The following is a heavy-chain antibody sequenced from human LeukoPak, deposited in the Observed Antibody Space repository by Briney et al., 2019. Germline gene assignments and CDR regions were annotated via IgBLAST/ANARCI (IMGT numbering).Heavy chain of an antibody. CDR2: IIPIFGTA. Sequence: GASVKVSCKASGYTFTSYGISWVRQAPGQGLEWMGGIIPIFGTANYAQKFQGRVTITADESTSTAYMELSSLRSEDTAVYYCASQQTYCSSTSCPFDYWGQGTLVTVSS. CDR1: GYTFTSYG. D-gene: IGHD2-2*01. CDR3: ASQQTYCSSTSCPFDY. J-gene: IGHJ4*02. V-gene: IGHV1-69*13.